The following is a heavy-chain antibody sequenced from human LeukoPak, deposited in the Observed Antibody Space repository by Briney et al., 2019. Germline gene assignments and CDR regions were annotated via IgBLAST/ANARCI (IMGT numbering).Heavy chain of an antibody. CDR3: ARDVGNNYDGVDI. V-gene: IGHV1-2*06. D-gene: IGHD1-1*01. CDR2: INPNSGAT. J-gene: IGHJ3*02. CDR1: GYTFSVYY. Sequence: ASVKVSCKASGYTFSVYYLHWARQAPGQGLEWMGRINPNSGATHYAQKFQGRVTLTRDTSISTAYMDLSRLTSDDTAVYYCARDVGNNYDGVDIWGQGTVVTVSS.